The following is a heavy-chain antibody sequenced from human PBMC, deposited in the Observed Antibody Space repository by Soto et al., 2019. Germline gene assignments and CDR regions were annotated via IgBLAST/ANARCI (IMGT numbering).Heavy chain of an antibody. J-gene: IGHJ4*02. CDR3: AKDQHVVVVGATLFDY. Sequence: QVQLVESGGGVVQPGRSLRLSCAASGFTFSSYGMHWVRQASGKGLEWVALISYDGSNKYYPDSVKGRFTISRDNSKNTLYLQMTSLRAEDTAVYYCAKDQHVVVVGATLFDYWGQGTLVTVSS. D-gene: IGHD2-15*01. CDR2: ISYDGSNK. CDR1: GFTFSSYG. V-gene: IGHV3-30*18.